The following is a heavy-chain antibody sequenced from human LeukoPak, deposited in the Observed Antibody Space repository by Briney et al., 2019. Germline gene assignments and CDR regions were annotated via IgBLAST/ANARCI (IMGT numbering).Heavy chain of an antibody. J-gene: IGHJ6*02. CDR1: GFTFDDYA. V-gene: IGHV3-9*01. Sequence: GGPLRLSCVASGFTFDDYAMHWVRQAPGKGLEWVSGISWNSGTKGYADSVKGRFTISRDNAKNSLYLQMNSLRGEDAALYYCAVLHYYAMDVWGQGTTVTVSS. CDR2: ISWNSGTK. CDR3: AVLHYYAMDV. D-gene: IGHD2-8*01.